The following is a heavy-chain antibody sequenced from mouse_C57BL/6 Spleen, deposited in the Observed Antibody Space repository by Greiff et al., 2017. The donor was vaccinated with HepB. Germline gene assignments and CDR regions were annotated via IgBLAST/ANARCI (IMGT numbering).Heavy chain of an antibody. D-gene: IGHD1-1*01. CDR2: INPYNGGT. V-gene: IGHV1-19*01. Sequence: EVQLQESGPVLVKPGASVKMSCKASGYTFTDYYMNWVKQSHGKSLEWIGVINPYNGGTSYNQKFKGKATLTVDKSSSTAYMELNSLTSEDSAVYYCARWVTTEVAYWGQGTLVTVSA. CDR3: ARWVTTEVAY. CDR1: GYTFTDYY. J-gene: IGHJ3*01.